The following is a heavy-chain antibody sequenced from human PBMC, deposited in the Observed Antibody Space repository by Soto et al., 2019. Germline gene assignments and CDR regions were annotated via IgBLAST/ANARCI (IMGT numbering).Heavy chain of an antibody. CDR1: GFTFSGSA. V-gene: IGHV3-73*01. J-gene: IGHJ5*02. D-gene: IGHD2-15*01. CDR3: TRLNTLDCSGGSCYSWRFDP. CDR2: IRSKANSYAT. Sequence: GGSLRLSCAASGFTFSGSAMHWVRQASGKGLEWVGRIRSKANSYATAYAASVKGRFTISRDDSKNTAYLQMNSLKTEDTAVYYCTRLNTLDCSGGSCYSWRFDPWGQGTLVTVSS.